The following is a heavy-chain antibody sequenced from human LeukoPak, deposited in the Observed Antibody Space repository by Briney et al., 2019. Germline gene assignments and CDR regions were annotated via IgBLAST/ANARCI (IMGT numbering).Heavy chain of an antibody. Sequence: GGSLRLSCTASGFTFGDYAMSWVRQAPGKGLEWVGFIRSKAYGGTTEYAASVKGRFTISRDDSKSIAYLQMNSLKTEDTAVYYCTTDLGDYGDYVRCWGQGTLVTVSS. V-gene: IGHV3-49*04. CDR3: TTDLGDYGDYVRC. D-gene: IGHD4-17*01. CDR2: IRSKAYGGTT. CDR1: GFTFGDYA. J-gene: IGHJ4*02.